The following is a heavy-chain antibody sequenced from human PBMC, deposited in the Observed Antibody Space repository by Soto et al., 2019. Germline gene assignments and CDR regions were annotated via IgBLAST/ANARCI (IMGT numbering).Heavy chain of an antibody. CDR3: ARQTPSTYYYGSGSRYYYYYMGV. J-gene: IGHJ6*03. D-gene: IGHD3-10*01. Sequence: ASVKVSCKASGYTFTSYAMHWVRQAPGQRLEWMGWINAGNGNTKYSQKFQGRVTITRDTSASTAYMELSSLRSEDTAVYYCARQTPSTYYYGSGSRYYYYYMGVWGKGTTVTVSS. V-gene: IGHV1-3*01. CDR2: INAGNGNT. CDR1: GYTFTSYA.